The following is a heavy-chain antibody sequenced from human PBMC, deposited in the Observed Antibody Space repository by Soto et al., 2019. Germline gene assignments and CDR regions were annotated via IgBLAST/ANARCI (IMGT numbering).Heavy chain of an antibody. V-gene: IGHV1-18*04. CDR3: ARGRDPVIAAAGTGHDY. CDR1: GYTFTSYG. CDR2: ISAYNGNT. J-gene: IGHJ4*02. D-gene: IGHD6-13*01. Sequence: QVQLVQSGAEVKKPGASVKVSCKASGYTFTSYGISWVRQAPGQGLEWMGWISAYNGNTNYAQKLQGRVTMTTETYTSTAYMELRSLRSDDTAVYYCARGRDPVIAAAGTGHDYWGQGTLVTVSS.